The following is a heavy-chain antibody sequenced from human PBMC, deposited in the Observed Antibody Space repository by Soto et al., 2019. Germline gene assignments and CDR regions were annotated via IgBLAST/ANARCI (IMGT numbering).Heavy chain of an antibody. CDR1: GFTFSSYA. CDR3: ASGVIYGDYERFDY. Sequence: GGSLRLSCAASGFTFSSYAMSWVRQAPGKGLEWVSAISGSGGSTYYADSVKGRFTISRDNSKNTLYLQMNSLRAEDTAVYYCASGVIYGDYERFDYWGQGTLVTVSS. V-gene: IGHV3-23*01. J-gene: IGHJ4*02. D-gene: IGHD4-17*01. CDR2: ISGSGGST.